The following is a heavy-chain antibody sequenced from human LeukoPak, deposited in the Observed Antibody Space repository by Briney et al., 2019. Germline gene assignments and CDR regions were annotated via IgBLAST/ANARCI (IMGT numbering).Heavy chain of an antibody. Sequence: SETLSLTCTVSGGSISSYYWSWIRQPPGKGLEWIGYIYYSGSTNYNPSLKSRVTISVDTSKNHFSLKLSSVTAADTAVYYCAREGGGYCSGGSCYSGGYFDYWGQGTLVTVSS. D-gene: IGHD2-15*01. CDR2: IYYSGST. CDR3: AREGGGYCSGGSCYSGGYFDY. V-gene: IGHV4-59*01. J-gene: IGHJ4*02. CDR1: GGSISSYY.